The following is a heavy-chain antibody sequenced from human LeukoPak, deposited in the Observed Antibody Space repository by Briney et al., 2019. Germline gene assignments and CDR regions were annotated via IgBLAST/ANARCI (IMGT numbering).Heavy chain of an antibody. CDR3: ARMVSGSGTYYFDS. CDR2: IYHSGST. CDR1: GSSISNYAL. V-gene: IGHV4-28*01. J-gene: IGHJ4*02. D-gene: IGHD3-10*01. Sequence: PSDTLSLTCAVSGSSISNYALWGWIRQPPGKGLEWIGYIYHSGSTYYNPSLKSRVTMSADTSKNQFSLKLTSVTAVDTAVYYCARMVSGSGTYYFDSWGQGTLVTVSS.